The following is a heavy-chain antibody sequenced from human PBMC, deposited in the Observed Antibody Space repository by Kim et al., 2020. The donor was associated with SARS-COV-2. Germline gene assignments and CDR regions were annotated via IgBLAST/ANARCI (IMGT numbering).Heavy chain of an antibody. CDR1: GGSFSGYY. V-gene: IGHV4-34*01. Sequence: SETLSLTCAVYGGSFSGYYWSWIRQPPGKGLEWIGEINHSGSTNYNPSLKSRVTISVDTSKNQFSLKLSSVTAADTAVYYCARIRPRIYYSGYDGGGHWG. J-gene: IGHJ1*01. CDR3: ARIRPRIYYSGYDGGGH. D-gene: IGHD5-12*01. CDR2: INHSGST.